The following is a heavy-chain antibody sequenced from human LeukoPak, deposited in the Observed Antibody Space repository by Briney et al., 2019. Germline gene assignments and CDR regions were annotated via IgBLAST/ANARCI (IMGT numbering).Heavy chain of an antibody. CDR2: ISSSGSAK. J-gene: IGHJ4*02. CDR3: ASQDY. CDR1: GFTFSGFE. V-gene: IGHV3-48*03. Sequence: PGGSLRLSCAATGFTFSGFEMNWVRQAPGKGLEWVSYISSSGSAKYYADSVKGRFTIPRDNTKSSLYLQMNSLRGENTAVYYCASQDYWGQGTLVTVSS.